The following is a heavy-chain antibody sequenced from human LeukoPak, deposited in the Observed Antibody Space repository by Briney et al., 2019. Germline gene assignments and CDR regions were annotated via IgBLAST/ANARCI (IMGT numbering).Heavy chain of an antibody. V-gene: IGHV3-30*18. J-gene: IGHJ4*02. CDR1: GFTFSTYG. CDR2: ISYDGSNK. D-gene: IGHD3-22*01. CDR3: ANFGSRGHSGFDY. Sequence: GGSLRLSCAASGFTFSTYGMHWVRHAPGKWLECESVISYDGSNKYYADSVKGRFTISRDNSKNTLYLQMNSLRAGDTAVYYCANFGSRGHSGFDYWGQGTLVTVSS.